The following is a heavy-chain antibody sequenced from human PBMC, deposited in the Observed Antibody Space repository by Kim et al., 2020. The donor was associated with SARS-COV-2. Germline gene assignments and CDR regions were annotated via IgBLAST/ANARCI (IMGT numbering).Heavy chain of an antibody. CDR2: IYTSGRT. Sequence: SETLSLTCTVSGDSLSSDYWSWYRQPAGKGLEWIGRIYTSGRTNYNPSLQSRVTMSVDMSKNQFSLKLSSVTAADTAVYYCASALGHWGQGTLVTVSS. CDR1: GDSLSSDY. J-gene: IGHJ4*02. CDR3: ASALGH. D-gene: IGHD3-16*02. V-gene: IGHV4-4*07.